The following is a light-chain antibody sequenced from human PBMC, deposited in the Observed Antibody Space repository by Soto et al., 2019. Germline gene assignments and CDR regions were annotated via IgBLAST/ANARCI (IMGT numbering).Light chain of an antibody. CDR1: SSDVGGSEF. Sequence: QSALTQPRSVSGSPGQSVTISCNGSSSDVGGSEFVSWYQQHPVKAPELVIYDVTNRPSGVPDRFSGSKSGNTASLTISVLQAEDEDYYYCCSYAGNSLWVFGGGTKLTVL. J-gene: IGLJ3*02. V-gene: IGLV2-11*01. CDR3: CSYAGNSLWV. CDR2: DVT.